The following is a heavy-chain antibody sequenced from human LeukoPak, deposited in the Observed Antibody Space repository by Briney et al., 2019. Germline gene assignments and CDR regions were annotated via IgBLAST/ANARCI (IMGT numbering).Heavy chain of an antibody. D-gene: IGHD2-15*01. V-gene: IGHV3-30*02. CDR1: GFTFSSYG. CDR2: IQYDGSNK. CDR3: AKDYCSGGSCYSDY. Sequence: GGSLRLSCAASGFTFSSYGMHWVRQAPGKGLEWEAFIQYDGSNKYYVDSVKGRFTISRDNSKNTLYLQMNSLRAEHTAVYYCAKDYCSGGSCYSDYWGQGTLVTVSS. J-gene: IGHJ4*02.